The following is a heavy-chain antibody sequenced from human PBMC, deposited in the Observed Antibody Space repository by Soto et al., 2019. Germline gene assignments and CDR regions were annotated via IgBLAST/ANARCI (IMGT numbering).Heavy chain of an antibody. Sequence: VQLLESGGGLVQPGGSLRLSCAASGFTFSSYAMSWVRQAPGKGLEWVSAISGSGGSTYYADSVKGRFTISRDNSKNTLYLQMNSLRAEDTAVYYCAKDRLVRGVNYYGMDVWGQGTTVTVSS. CDR2: ISGSGGST. J-gene: IGHJ6*02. CDR3: AKDRLVRGVNYYGMDV. V-gene: IGHV3-23*01. CDR1: GFTFSSYA. D-gene: IGHD3-10*01.